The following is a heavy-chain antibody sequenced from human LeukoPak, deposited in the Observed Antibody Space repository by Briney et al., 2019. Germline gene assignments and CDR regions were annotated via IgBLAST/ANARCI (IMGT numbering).Heavy chain of an antibody. D-gene: IGHD1-7*01. J-gene: IGHJ4*02. CDR2: ISYDGSNK. Sequence: GGSLRLSCAASGFTFSSYAMHWVRQAPGKGLEWVAVISYDGSNKYYADSVKGRFTISRDNSKNTLYLQMNSLRAEDTAVYYCARDSTPDTTANYEFDYWGQGTLVTVSS. CDR1: GFTFSSYA. CDR3: ARDSTPDTTANYEFDY. V-gene: IGHV3-30-3*01.